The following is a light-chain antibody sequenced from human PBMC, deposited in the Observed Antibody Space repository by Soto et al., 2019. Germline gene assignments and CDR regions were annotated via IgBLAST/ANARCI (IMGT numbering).Light chain of an antibody. CDR2: AAS. CDR1: QGISNY. Sequence: DIQMPQSPSSLSASVGDRVTITCRASQGISNYLAWFQQKPGKVPKLLIYAASTLQSGVPSRFSGSGSGTDFTLTISSLQPEHVATYYCQKYNSAHITFGQGTRLENK. V-gene: IGKV1-27*01. CDR3: QKYNSAHIT. J-gene: IGKJ5*01.